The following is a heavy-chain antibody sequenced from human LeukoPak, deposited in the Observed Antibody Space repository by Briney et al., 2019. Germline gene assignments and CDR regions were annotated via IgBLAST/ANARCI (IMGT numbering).Heavy chain of an antibody. J-gene: IGHJ6*02. CDR1: GFTFHNFG. CDR3: ARDGVAGPGIYYYFGMNV. D-gene: IGHD6-19*01. CDR2: ISNDGSTK. Sequence: GGSLRLSCAASGFTFHNFGMHWVRQAPGKGLEWVAVISNDGSTKYYADSVKGRFTISRDNSNNTLSLQVNSLRGEDTAVYCCARDGVAGPGIYYYFGMNVWGQGTTVTVSS. V-gene: IGHV3-30*03.